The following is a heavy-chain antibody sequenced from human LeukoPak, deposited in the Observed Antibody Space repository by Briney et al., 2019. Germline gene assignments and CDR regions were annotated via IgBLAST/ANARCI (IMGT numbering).Heavy chain of an antibody. D-gene: IGHD4-11*01. V-gene: IGHV4-31*03. CDR1: GGSISSGGYY. CDR2: IYYSGST. CDR3: ARDYSNYDPRDY. Sequence: SQTLSLTCTVSGGSISSGGYYWSWIRQHPGKGLEWIGYIYYSGSTYYNPSLKSRVTISVDTSKNQFSLKLSSVTAADTAVYYCARDYSNYDPRDYWGQGTLVTVSS. J-gene: IGHJ4*02.